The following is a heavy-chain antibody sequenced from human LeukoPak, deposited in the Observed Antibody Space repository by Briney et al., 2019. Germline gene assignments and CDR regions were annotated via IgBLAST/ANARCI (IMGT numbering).Heavy chain of an antibody. Sequence: GGPLRLSCAASGFTFSSLWMSWVRQAPGKGLEWVANIKQDGSEKYYVDSVKGRFSISRDNAKNSLYLQMNSLRAEDTAVYYCARGRGLDYWGQGTLVTVSS. D-gene: IGHD3-10*01. V-gene: IGHV3-7*01. CDR3: ARGRGLDY. J-gene: IGHJ4*02. CDR2: IKQDGSEK. CDR1: GFTFSSLW.